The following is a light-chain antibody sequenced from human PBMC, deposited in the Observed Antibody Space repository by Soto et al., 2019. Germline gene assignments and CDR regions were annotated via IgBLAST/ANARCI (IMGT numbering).Light chain of an antibody. Sequence: DIVMSQSPDSLAVSLGEGATTISKSSQSVVYSSNNNNYSACYQQTPGQPPKLLIYWASTRESGVPDRFSGSGSGTDFTLTISSLQAEDVAVYYCQQYYSTPWTFGQGTKVDIK. CDR2: WAS. CDR3: QQYYSTPWT. CDR1: QSVVYSSNNNNY. J-gene: IGKJ1*01. V-gene: IGKV4-1*01.